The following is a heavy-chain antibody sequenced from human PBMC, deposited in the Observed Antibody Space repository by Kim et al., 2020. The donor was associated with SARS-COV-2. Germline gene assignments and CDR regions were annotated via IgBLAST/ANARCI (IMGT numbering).Heavy chain of an antibody. Sequence: SETLSLTCAVYGGSFSGYYWSWIRQPPGKGLEWIGEINHSGSTNYNPSLKSRVTISVDTSKNQFSLKLSSVTAADTAVYYCARGVIVATIRTAASFDIWG. CDR1: GGSFSGYY. J-gene: IGHJ3*02. CDR3: ARGVIVATIRTAASFDI. V-gene: IGHV4-34*01. CDR2: INHSGST. D-gene: IGHD5-12*01.